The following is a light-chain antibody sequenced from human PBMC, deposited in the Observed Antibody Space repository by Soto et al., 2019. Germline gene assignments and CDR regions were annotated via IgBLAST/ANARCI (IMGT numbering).Light chain of an antibody. V-gene: IGKV3-20*01. CDR3: QQCDTSPLT. Sequence: EIVLTQSPGTLSLSPGERATLSCRASQSVSSNYLAWYQQKPGQAPRLLIYDASSRATGIPDRFSGSGSGTDFTLTISRLEPEDFAVYYCQQCDTSPLTFGGGTKVEI. CDR1: QSVSSNY. CDR2: DAS. J-gene: IGKJ4*01.